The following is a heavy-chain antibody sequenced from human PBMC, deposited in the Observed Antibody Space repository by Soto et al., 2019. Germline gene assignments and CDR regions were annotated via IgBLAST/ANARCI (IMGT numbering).Heavy chain of an antibody. J-gene: IGHJ6*02. D-gene: IGHD2-15*01. CDR2: ISSSDNSI. V-gene: IGHV3-11*01. Sequence: PGGSLRLSCAASGFTFSDYYMSWIRQAPGKGLEWVSYISSSDNSIYCADSVKGRFTISRDNAKNSLYLQMNSLRAEDTAVYYCARVGYDYLYYNYYGMDVWGRGTTVTVSS. CDR3: ARVGYDYLYYNYYGMDV. CDR1: GFTFSDYY.